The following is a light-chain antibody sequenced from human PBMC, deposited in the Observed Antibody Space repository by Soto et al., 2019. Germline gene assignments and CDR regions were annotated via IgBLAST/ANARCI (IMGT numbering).Light chain of an antibody. CDR2: GAS. Sequence: DIQMTQSPSSVSASVGDRVIITFRASQAFSNLLAWYQQKPGKAPKLLIYGASTLQGGVPSRFSGSESDTDLTLTISTVQPEDFATYYCQQATTFHRTLGGGTKVDIK. J-gene: IGKJ4*01. CDR1: QAFSNL. CDR3: QQATTFHRT. V-gene: IGKV1-12*01.